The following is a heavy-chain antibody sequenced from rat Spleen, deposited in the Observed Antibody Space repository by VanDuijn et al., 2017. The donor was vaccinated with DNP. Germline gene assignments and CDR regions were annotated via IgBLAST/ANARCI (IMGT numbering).Heavy chain of an antibody. CDR2: IIYDNSRT. D-gene: IGHD4-3*01. Sequence: EVQLVESGGGLVQPGRSLKLSCAASGFTFSDYNMAWVRQAPKKGLEWVASIIYDNSRTYYRYSVKGRFTLSRDDAKSSLYLQMNSLTSEDTATYYCARWNSGYYAMDAWGQGTSVTVSS. J-gene: IGHJ4*01. CDR3: ARWNSGYYAMDA. CDR1: GFTFSDYN. V-gene: IGHV5S10*01.